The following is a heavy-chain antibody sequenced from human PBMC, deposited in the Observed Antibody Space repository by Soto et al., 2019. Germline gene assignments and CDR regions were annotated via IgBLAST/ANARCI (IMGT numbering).Heavy chain of an antibody. V-gene: IGHV1-69*08. CDR2: FIPILGIA. CDR3: AREYSSSSYYYYYMDV. J-gene: IGHJ6*03. CDR1: GGTFGSYT. D-gene: IGHD6-6*01. Sequence: QVQLVQSGVEVKKPGSSGKVSCKAPGGTFGSYTIGWVRQAPGQGLEWMGRFIPILGIANYAQKFQGRVTITADKSTSTAYMELSSLRSEDTAVYYCAREYSSSSYYYYYMDVWGKGTTVTVSS.